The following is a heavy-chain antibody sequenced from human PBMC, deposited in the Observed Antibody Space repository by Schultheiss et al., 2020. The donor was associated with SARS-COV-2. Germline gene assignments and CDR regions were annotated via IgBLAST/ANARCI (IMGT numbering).Heavy chain of an antibody. V-gene: IGHV5-51*01. Sequence: GGSLRLSCKGSGYSFTNFWIGWVRQMPGKGLEWVGIIYPGDSDTRYSPSFQGQVTISADKSFSTAYLQWSSLKASDTAMYYCARLHIAAAGTYYYYYGMDVWGQGTTVTVAS. CDR3: ARLHIAAAGTYYYYYGMDV. CDR2: IYPGDSDT. D-gene: IGHD6-13*01. J-gene: IGHJ6*02. CDR1: GYSFTNFW.